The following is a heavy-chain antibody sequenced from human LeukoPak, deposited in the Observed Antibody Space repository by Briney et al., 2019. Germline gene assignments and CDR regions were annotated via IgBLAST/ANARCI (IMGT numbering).Heavy chain of an antibody. CDR2: IIPIFGTA. D-gene: IGHD3-10*01. CDR1: GGTFSSYA. Sequence: ASAKVSCKASGGTFSSYAISWVRQAPGQGLEWMGRIIPIFGTANYAQKFQGRVTITTDESTSTAYMELSSLRSEDTAVYYCARATMVRGVIVLSAFDIWGQGTMVTVSS. V-gene: IGHV1-69*05. CDR3: ARATMVRGVIVLSAFDI. J-gene: IGHJ3*02.